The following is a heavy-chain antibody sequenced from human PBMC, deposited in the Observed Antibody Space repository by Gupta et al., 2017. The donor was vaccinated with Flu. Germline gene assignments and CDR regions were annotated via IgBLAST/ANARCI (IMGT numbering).Heavy chain of an antibody. CDR3: AKDMNLDYYDSSGYSWYFDL. Sequence: EVQLVESGGGLVQPGWSLRLSCAASGFTFDDYALYGVRQAPGKGLEWVSGIRWNSGSIGYADSVKGRFTISRDNAENSLYLRMNSLRAEDTALYYCAKDMNLDYYDSSGYSWYFDLWGRGTLVTVSS. CDR1: GFTFDDYA. D-gene: IGHD3-22*01. J-gene: IGHJ2*01. V-gene: IGHV3-9*01. CDR2: IRWNSGSI.